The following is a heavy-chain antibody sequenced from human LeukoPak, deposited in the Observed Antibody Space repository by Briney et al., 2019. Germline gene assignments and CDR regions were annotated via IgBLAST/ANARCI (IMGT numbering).Heavy chain of an antibody. J-gene: IGHJ4*02. D-gene: IGHD1-26*01. Sequence: GGSLRLSCAAFGFTFSNYWMHWVRQAPGKGLVWVSRMNSDGSSTSYADSVKGRFTISRDNAKNTLYLQMNSLRAEDTAVYYCARRHPNSGSNDYWGQGTLVTVSS. CDR1: GFTFSNYW. CDR2: MNSDGSST. CDR3: ARRHPNSGSNDY. V-gene: IGHV3-74*01.